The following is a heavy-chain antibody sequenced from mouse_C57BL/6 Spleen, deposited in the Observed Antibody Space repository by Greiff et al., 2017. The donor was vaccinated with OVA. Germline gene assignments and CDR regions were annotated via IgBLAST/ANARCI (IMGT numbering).Heavy chain of an antibody. D-gene: IGHD1-1*01. J-gene: IGHJ1*03. CDR3: ARHLNYYGSSYGYFAD. V-gene: IGHV5-15*04. CDR1: GFTFSDYG. Sequence: EVMLVESGGGLVQPGGSLKLSCAASGFTFSDYGMAWVRQAPRKGPEWVAFISNLAYSIYYADTMKGRVTITRENAKNTLYLEMSSLRSEDTAMYYCARHLNYYGSSYGYFADWGKGTTVTVSS. CDR2: ISNLAYSI.